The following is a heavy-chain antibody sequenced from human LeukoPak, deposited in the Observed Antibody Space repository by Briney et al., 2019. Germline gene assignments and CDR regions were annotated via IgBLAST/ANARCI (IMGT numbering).Heavy chain of an antibody. CDR1: EYNFASYN. J-gene: IGHJ5*02. Sequence: ASVMLSCKFSEYNFASYNFGWVRQAPGQGLEWVGWISAYNANTNYSQKFQDRVSLTTHRSSNTAFMELSWLTSDDPAVSYCGRAELPVSGTVLLYPWGQGTMVIVSS. CDR3: GRAELPVSGTVLLYP. CDR2: ISAYNANT. D-gene: IGHD6-19*01. V-gene: IGHV1-18*01.